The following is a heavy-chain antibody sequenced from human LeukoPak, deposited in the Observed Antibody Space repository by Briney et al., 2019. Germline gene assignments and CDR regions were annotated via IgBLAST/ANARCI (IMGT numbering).Heavy chain of an antibody. CDR1: GYTFTGYY. D-gene: IGHD3-3*01. CDR2: INPNSGGT. Sequence: ASVKVSCKASGYTFTGYYMHWVRQAPGQGLEWMGWINPNSGGTNYAQKFQGRVTMTRDTSISTAYMELSRLRSDDTAVYYCARDWDFWSGPYFDYWGQGTLVTVSS. V-gene: IGHV1-2*02. J-gene: IGHJ4*02. CDR3: ARDWDFWSGPYFDY.